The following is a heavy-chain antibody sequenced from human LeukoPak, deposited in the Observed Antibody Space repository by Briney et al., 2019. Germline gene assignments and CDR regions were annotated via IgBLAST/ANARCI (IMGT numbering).Heavy chain of an antibody. D-gene: IGHD6-19*01. CDR3: AKVVQPYSSGWYEPYFDY. CDR1: GFTFSSYA. Sequence: PGGSLRLSCAASGFTFSSYAMSWVRQAPGKGLEWVSAISGSGGSTYYADSVKGRFTISRDNSKNTLYLQMNSLRAEDTAVYYCAKVVQPYSSGWYEPYFDYWGQGTLVTVSS. V-gene: IGHV3-23*01. CDR2: ISGSGGST. J-gene: IGHJ4*02.